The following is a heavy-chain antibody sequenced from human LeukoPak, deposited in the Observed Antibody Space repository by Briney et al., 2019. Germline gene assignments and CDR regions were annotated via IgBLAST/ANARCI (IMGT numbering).Heavy chain of an antibody. CDR1: GFTFSSYG. D-gene: IGHD5-12*01. CDR2: ISYDGSNK. CDR3: AKGGSGCDWLFDY. V-gene: IGHV3-30*18. Sequence: GGSLRLSCAASGFTFSSYGMHWVRQAPGKGLEWVAVISYDGSNKYYADSVKGRFTISRDNSKNTLYLQMNSLRAEDTAVYYCAKGGSGCDWLFDYWGQGTLVTVSS. J-gene: IGHJ4*02.